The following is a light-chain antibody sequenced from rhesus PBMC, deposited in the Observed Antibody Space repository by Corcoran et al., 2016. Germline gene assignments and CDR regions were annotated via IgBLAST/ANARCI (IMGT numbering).Light chain of an antibody. CDR3: QQGYSWPRT. CDR2: GAS. CDR1: QSVSSS. J-gene: IGKJ1*01. Sequence: EIVMTQSPATLSLSPGERATLSCRASQSVSSSLAWYQQKPGQAPKLLIYGASRRATGIPDRFSGSGSGTEFTLTISSLGPEDVGVYCCQQGYSWPRTFGQGTKVEIK. V-gene: IGKV3-42*01.